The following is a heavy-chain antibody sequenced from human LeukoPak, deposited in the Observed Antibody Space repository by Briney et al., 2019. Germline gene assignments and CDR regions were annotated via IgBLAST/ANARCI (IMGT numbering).Heavy chain of an antibody. D-gene: IGHD4-11*01. J-gene: IGHJ3*02. CDR1: GGSINRSSYY. CDR3: ASVTTDAFDI. V-gene: IGHV4-39*07. Sequence: SETLSLTCTVSGGSINRSSYYWVWIRQPPGKGLEWIGSIYYSGSTYYNPSLKSRVTISVDTSKNQFSLKLSSVTAADTAVYYCASVTTDAFDIWGQGTMVTVSS. CDR2: IYYSGST.